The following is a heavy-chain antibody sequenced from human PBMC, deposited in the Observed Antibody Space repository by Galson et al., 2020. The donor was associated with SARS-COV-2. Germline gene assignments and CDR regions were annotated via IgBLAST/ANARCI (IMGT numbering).Heavy chain of an antibody. J-gene: IGHJ3*02. Sequence: SETLSLTCTVSGGSISSYYWSWIRQLPGKGLEWIGYIYYSGSTNYNPSLKSRVTISVDTSKNQFSLKLSSVTAADTAVYYCACERYYYGSGSYLAGAVKQRGAFDIWGQGTMVTVSS. D-gene: IGHD3-10*01. CDR1: GGSISSYY. CDR2: IYYSGST. V-gene: IGHV4-59*01. CDR3: ACERYYYGSGSYLAGAVKQRGAFDI.